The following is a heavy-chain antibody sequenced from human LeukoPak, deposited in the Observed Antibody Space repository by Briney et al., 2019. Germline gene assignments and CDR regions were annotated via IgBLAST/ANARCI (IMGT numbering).Heavy chain of an antibody. CDR3: ARVRYGSGSYYNYYYYYMDV. CDR2: INWNGGST. J-gene: IGHJ6*03. D-gene: IGHD3-10*01. Sequence: GGSLRLSCAASGFTFDGYGMSWVRQAAGKGLEWVSGINWNGGSTVYADSGKGGFTISRDNDKKSLYLQMNSLRAEETALYYFARVRYGSGSYYNYYYYYMDVWGKGTTVTVSS. V-gene: IGHV3-20*04. CDR1: GFTFDGYG.